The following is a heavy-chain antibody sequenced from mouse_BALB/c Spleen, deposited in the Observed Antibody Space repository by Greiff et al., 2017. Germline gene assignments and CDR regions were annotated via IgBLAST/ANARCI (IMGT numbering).Heavy chain of an antibody. J-gene: IGHJ4*01. V-gene: IGHV1-53*01. D-gene: IGHD2-14*01. CDR1: GYTFTSYY. Sequence: QVQLQQPGSELVRPGASVKLSCKASGYTFTSYYMYWVKQRPGQGLEWIGEINPSNGGTNFNEKFKSKATLTVDTSSSTAYMQLSSLTSEDSAVYYCTRWNRYYYAMDYWGQGTSVTVSS. CDR2: INPSNGGT. CDR3: TRWNRYYYAMDY.